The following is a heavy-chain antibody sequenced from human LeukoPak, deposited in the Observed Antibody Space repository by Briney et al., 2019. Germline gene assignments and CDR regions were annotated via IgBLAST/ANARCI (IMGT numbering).Heavy chain of an antibody. D-gene: IGHD2-8*01. V-gene: IGHV4-34*01. Sequence: SETLSLTCAVYGGSFSGYYWSWIRQPPGKGLEWIGEINHSGSTNYNPSLKSRVTISVDTSKNQFSLKLSSVTAADTAVYYCASTGGRMGYFDYWGQGTLVTVSS. CDR1: GGSFSGYY. J-gene: IGHJ4*02. CDR2: INHSGST. CDR3: ASTGGRMGYFDY.